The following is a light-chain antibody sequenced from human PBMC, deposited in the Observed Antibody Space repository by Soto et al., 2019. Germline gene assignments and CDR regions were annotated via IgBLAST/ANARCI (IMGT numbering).Light chain of an antibody. J-gene: IGKJ5*01. CDR1: QSISSW. Sequence: DIQITHSPSTISASVGDRVTITCRASQSISSWLAWYQQKPGKAPKLLIYDASSLESGVPSRFSGSGSGTEFTLTISSLQPDDFATYYCQQYNSYSITFGQGTRLEIK. V-gene: IGKV1-5*01. CDR2: DAS. CDR3: QQYNSYSIT.